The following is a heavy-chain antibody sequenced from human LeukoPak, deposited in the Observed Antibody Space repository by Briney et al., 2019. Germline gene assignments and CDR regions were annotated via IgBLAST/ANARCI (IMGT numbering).Heavy chain of an antibody. V-gene: IGHV1-2*06. Sequence: GASVKVSCKASGYTFTGYYMHWVRQAPGQGLEWMGRINPNSGGTNYAQKFQGRVTVTRDTSISTAYMELSRLRSDDTAVYYCARDPITMIVVVKAGDDAFDIWGQGTMVTVSS. CDR1: GYTFTGYY. D-gene: IGHD3-22*01. CDR2: INPNSGGT. CDR3: ARDPITMIVVVKAGDDAFDI. J-gene: IGHJ3*02.